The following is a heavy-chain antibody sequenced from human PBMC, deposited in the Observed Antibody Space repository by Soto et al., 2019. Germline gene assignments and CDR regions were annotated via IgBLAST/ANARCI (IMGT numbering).Heavy chain of an antibody. CDR3: ARDMSSRWLTNGRYMDV. V-gene: IGHV3-48*01. CDR2: ISSSSSTI. J-gene: IGHJ6*03. D-gene: IGHD6-19*01. Sequence: GGSLRLSCAASGFTFSSYSMNWVRQAPGKGLEWVSYISSSSSTIYYADSVKGRFTISRDNAKNSLYLQMNSLRAEDTAVYYCARDMSSRWLTNGRYMDVWGKGTTVTVSS. CDR1: GFTFSSYS.